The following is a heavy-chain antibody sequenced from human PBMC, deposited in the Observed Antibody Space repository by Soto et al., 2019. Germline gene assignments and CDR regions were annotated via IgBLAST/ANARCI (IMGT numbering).Heavy chain of an antibody. V-gene: IGHV3-15*07. CDR3: TTGSVEGV. CDR1: GLTISNAW. CDR2: IKTNSEGGTT. J-gene: IGHJ6*02. Sequence: EVQLVESGGGLIYPGGSLRLSCAASGLTISNAWMNWVRQAPGKGLEWVGRIKTNSEGGTTEYAAAVKGRFTVSRDDSKNTLYLQMNSLKTEDAAVSYSTTGSVEGVWGQGTMVAVSS.